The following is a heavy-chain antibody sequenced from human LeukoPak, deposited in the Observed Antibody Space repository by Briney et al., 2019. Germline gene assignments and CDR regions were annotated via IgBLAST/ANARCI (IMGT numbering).Heavy chain of an antibody. D-gene: IGHD1-1*01. V-gene: IGHV3-23*01. CDR2: ITGSGGST. CDR3: AKALSGTLAGNFDY. J-gene: IGHJ4*02. Sequence: PGGSLRLSCAASGFTFSSYAMNWVRQAPGKGLEWVSTITGSGGSTYCADSVKGRFTVSRGNSKNTLYLQMNSLRAEDTAVYYCAKALSGTLAGNFDYWGQGTLVTVSS. CDR1: GFTFSSYA.